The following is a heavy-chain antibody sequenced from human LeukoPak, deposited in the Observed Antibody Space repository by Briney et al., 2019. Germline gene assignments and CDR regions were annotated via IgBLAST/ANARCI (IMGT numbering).Heavy chain of an antibody. D-gene: IGHD4-17*01. Sequence: GGSLRLSCTASGFTFSDYYMSWIRQAPGKGLEWVSFISSSSSYTNFADSVKGRFTISRDNAKNSLYLQMNSLRAEDTAVYYCAREGGLRLTTRFFDYWGQRTLVTVSS. CDR1: GFTFSDYY. CDR3: AREGGLRLTTRFFDY. J-gene: IGHJ4*02. V-gene: IGHV3-11*06. CDR2: ISSSSSYT.